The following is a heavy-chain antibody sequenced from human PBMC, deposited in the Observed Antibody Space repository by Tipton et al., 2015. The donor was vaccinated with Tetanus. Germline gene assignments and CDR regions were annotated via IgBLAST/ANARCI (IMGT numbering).Heavy chain of an antibody. CDR2: IRGNSDET. CDR1: GSTFGTYA. J-gene: IGHJ6*03. V-gene: IGHV3-21*01. Sequence: PRLSCVASGSTFGTYAMTWVRQAPGKGLEWVSPIRGNSDETYYSDSVKGRFTISRDNAKNSLYLQMISLRVGDTAVYYCARDRGEDWTNFYYMDVWGKGATVTVSS. CDR3: ARDRGEDWTNFYYMDV. D-gene: IGHD3/OR15-3a*01.